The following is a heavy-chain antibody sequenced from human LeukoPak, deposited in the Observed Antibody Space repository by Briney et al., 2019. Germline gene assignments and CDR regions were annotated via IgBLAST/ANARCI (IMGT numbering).Heavy chain of an antibody. CDR3: ARKRDYYESLAPAYYYYYMDV. CDR2: ISSNGGST. CDR1: GFTFSSYA. D-gene: IGHD3-22*01. V-gene: IGHV3-64*01. Sequence: GGSLRLSCAASGFTFSSYAMLWVPRAPGRGLECVSGISSNGGSTYYTNSVKGRFTISRDNSKNTLSLQMRSLRGEDRSVYYCARKRDYYESLAPAYYYYYMDVWGKGTTVTVSS. J-gene: IGHJ6*03.